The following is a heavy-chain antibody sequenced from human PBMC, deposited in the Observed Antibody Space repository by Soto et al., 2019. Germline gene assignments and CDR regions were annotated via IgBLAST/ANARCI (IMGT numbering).Heavy chain of an antibody. J-gene: IGHJ6*02. V-gene: IGHV3-74*01. Sequence: PGGSLRLSCAASGFTFSSYWMHWVRQAPGKGLVWVSRINSDGSSTSYADSVEGRFTISRDNAKNTLYLQMNSLRAEDTAVYYCARDSIPGRYYYGMDVWGQGTMVTVSS. CDR1: GFTFSSYW. D-gene: IGHD2-8*02. CDR3: ARDSIPGRYYYGMDV. CDR2: INSDGSST.